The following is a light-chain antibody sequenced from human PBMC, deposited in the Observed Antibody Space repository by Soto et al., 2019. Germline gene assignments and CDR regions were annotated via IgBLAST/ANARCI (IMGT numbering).Light chain of an antibody. CDR3: QQRHMWPIT. CDR1: QGVSSY. CDR2: GAS. J-gene: IGKJ5*01. Sequence: EIVLTQSPATLSLSPGESATLSCRASQGVSSYLAWYQQKPGQAPRLLIYGASSRATGIPDRFSGSGSGTDFTLTISSLEPEDSAVYYCQQRHMWPITFGQGTRLEI. V-gene: IGKV3D-11*01.